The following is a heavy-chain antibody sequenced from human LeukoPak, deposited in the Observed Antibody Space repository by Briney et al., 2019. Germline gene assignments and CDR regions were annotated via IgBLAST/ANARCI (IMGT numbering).Heavy chain of an antibody. CDR1: GYSFTSYW. CDR2: IYSGDSDT. V-gene: IGHV5-51*01. D-gene: IGHD5-24*01. J-gene: IGHJ6*02. CDR3: ARHGDGYNYYYYGMDV. Sequence: GESLKISCKGSGYSFTSYWIGWVRQMPGKGLEWMGVIYSGDSDTRYSPSFQGQVTISADKSISTAYLQWSSLKASDTAMYYCARHGDGYNYYYYGMDVWGQGTTVTVSS.